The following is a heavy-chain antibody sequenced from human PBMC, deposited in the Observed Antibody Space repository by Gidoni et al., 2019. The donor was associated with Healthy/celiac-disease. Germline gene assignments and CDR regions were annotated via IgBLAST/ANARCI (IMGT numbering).Heavy chain of an antibody. D-gene: IGHD6-13*01. Sequence: EVQLVESGGGLVQPGGSLRLSWAASGFTVSSNYMSWVRQAPGKGLEWVSVIYSGGSTYYADSVKGRFTISRDNSKNTLYLQMNSLRAEDTAVYYCATPWAAAVLSYYYGMDVWGQGTTVTVSS. CDR2: IYSGGST. CDR1: GFTVSSNY. V-gene: IGHV3-66*01. J-gene: IGHJ6*02. CDR3: ATPWAAAVLSYYYGMDV.